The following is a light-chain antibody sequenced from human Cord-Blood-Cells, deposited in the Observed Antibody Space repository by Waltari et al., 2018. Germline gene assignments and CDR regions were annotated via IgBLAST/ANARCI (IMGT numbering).Light chain of an antibody. CDR3: CSYAGSSTWV. V-gene: IGLV2-23*01. CDR1: SSDVGSYTL. Sequence: QSALTQPASVSGSPGQSLTISCTGTSSDVGSYTLSSWYQQHPGKAPKLMIYAGSKRPSGVSNRFSGSKSGNTASLTISGLQAEDEADYYCCSYAGSSTWVFGGGTKLTVL. CDR2: AGS. J-gene: IGLJ3*02.